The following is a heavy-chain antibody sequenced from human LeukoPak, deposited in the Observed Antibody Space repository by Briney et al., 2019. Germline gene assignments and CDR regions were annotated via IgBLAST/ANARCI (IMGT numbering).Heavy chain of an antibody. Sequence: PSGTLSLTCTVSGGSISSYYWSWIRQPPGKGLEWIGYIYYSGSTNYNPSLKSRVTISVDTSKNQFSLKLSSVTAADTAVYYCARVSFNGRNDYWGQGTLVTVSS. CDR3: ARVSFNGRNDY. CDR1: GGSISSYY. CDR2: IYYSGST. V-gene: IGHV4-59*08. J-gene: IGHJ4*02.